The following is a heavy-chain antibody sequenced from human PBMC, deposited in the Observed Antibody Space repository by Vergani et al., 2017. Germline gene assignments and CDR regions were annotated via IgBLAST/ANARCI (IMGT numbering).Heavy chain of an antibody. V-gene: IGHV1-69*08. D-gene: IGHD6-19*01. CDR1: GDIFNNYT. CDR2: IIPIIRLA. J-gene: IGHJ4*02. CDR3: ARESPVDNSGWEPFDY. Sequence: QVHLEQSGTEVKKPGSSVKVSCKVSGDIFNNYTVTWVRQAPGQGLEWMGRIIPIIRLATSAQKFQDRVKITGDTSTNTVYIEMNNLRSEDTAVYYCARESPVDNSGWEPFDYWGQGTLVTVSS.